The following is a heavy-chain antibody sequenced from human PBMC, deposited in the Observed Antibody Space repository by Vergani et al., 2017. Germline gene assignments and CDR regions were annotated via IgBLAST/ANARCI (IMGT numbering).Heavy chain of an antibody. CDR1: GFTLSSHA. CDR3: ARSGYCAHGVCYMTYYYYMDV. Sequence: VQLVESGGGLVQPGGSLRLSCAGSGFTLSSHAMHWVRQAPGKGLEWVAFIWYDGSKEYYADSVKGRFTISRDNSKNTLYLQMNNLRAADTAVYYCARSGYCAHGVCYMTYYYYMDVWGEGTAVTVSS. CDR2: IWYDGSKE. D-gene: IGHD2-8*01. V-gene: IGHV3-33*01. J-gene: IGHJ6*03.